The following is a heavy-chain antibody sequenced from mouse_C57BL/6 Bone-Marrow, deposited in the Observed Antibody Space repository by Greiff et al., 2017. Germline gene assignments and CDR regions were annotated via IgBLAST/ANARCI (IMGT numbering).Heavy chain of an antibody. Sequence: EVKLMESGGGLVKPGGSLKLSCAASGFTFSDYGMHWVRQAPEKGLEWVAYISSGSSTIYYADTVKGRFTISRDNAKNTLFLQMTSLRSEDTAMYYCARTGLRGPFDYWGQGTTLTVSS. J-gene: IGHJ2*01. CDR1: GFTFSDYG. CDR3: ARTGLRGPFDY. D-gene: IGHD2-2*01. CDR2: ISSGSSTI. V-gene: IGHV5-17*01.